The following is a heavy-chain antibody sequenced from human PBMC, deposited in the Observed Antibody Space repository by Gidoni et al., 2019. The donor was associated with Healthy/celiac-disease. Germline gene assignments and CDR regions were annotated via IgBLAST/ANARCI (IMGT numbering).Heavy chain of an antibody. V-gene: IGHV4-4*02. Sequence: QVQLLESGPGLAKPSGTLSLPCAVSGGSISSSNWWSWVRQPPGKGLEWIGEISHSGSTNYNPSLKSRVTISVDKSKNQFSLKLSSVTAADTAVYYCARARRDGYNLSYWGQGTLVTVSS. CDR2: ISHSGST. CDR3: ARARRDGYNLSY. J-gene: IGHJ4*02. D-gene: IGHD5-12*01. CDR1: GGSISSSNW.